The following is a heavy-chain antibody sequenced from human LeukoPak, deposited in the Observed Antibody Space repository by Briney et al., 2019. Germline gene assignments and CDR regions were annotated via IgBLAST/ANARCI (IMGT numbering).Heavy chain of an antibody. CDR1: GGSFSGYY. J-gene: IGHJ4*02. Sequence: SETLSLTCAVYGGSFSGYYWSWIRQPPGKGLEWIGEINHSGSTNYNPSLKSRVTISVDTSKNQFSLKLSSVTAADTAVYYCARDSLGELSGEDYWGQGTLVTVSS. V-gene: IGHV4-34*01. CDR2: INHSGST. D-gene: IGHD3-16*02. CDR3: ARDSLGELSGEDY.